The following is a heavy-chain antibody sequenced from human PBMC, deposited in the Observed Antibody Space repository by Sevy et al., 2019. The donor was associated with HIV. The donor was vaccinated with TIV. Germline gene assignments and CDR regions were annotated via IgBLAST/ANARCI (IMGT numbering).Heavy chain of an antibody. Sequence: GGSLRLSCAASGFTFSSYSMNWVRQAPGKGLEWVSYISNISRTIYYADSVRGRFTISRDNANNSLYLQMNSLRDEDTAVYYCATLFHYSSQFDCWGQGTLVIVSS. V-gene: IGHV3-48*02. CDR3: ATLFHYSSQFDC. CDR1: GFTFSSYS. J-gene: IGHJ4*02. CDR2: ISNISRTI. D-gene: IGHD4-4*01.